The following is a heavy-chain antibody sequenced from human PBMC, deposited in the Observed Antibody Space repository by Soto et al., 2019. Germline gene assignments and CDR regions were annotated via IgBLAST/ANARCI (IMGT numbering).Heavy chain of an antibody. Sequence: QVKLVESGGGVVQPGKSLRVSCAASGFTFSRYGMHWVRQAPGKGLEWVAGIWYDGSNSYYGDSVKGRFTVSRDNSKNTLYLEMRSLRVEDTAVYYCAREGVDTAMAAFDYWGQGTLVTVSS. J-gene: IGHJ4*02. V-gene: IGHV3-33*01. D-gene: IGHD5-18*01. CDR3: AREGVDTAMAAFDY. CDR2: IWYDGSNS. CDR1: GFTFSRYG.